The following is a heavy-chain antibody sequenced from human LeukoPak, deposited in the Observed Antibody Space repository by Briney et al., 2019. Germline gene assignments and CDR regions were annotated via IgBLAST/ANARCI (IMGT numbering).Heavy chain of an antibody. D-gene: IGHD4-17*01. J-gene: IGHJ4*02. V-gene: IGHV1-3*01. CDR3: ARDRDYGDYNTQDLFVY. CDR1: GYTLTNYA. CDR2: INAGNGNT. Sequence: GASVKVSCKASGYTLTNYAVHWVRQAPGQRLEWMGWINAGNGNTKCSQKFQGRVTITRDTSASTAYLELSSLTSEDTAVYYCARDRDYGDYNTQDLFVYWGQGTLVTVSS.